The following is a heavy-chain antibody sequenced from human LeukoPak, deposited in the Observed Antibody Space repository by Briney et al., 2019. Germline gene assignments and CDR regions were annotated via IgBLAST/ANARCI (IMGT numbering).Heavy chain of an antibody. CDR1: GFTFSSYA. J-gene: IGHJ3*02. Sequence: GGSLRLSCAASGFTFSSYAMNWVRQAPGKGLEWVSTISGSGGSTFYADSVTGRFTIPRDNPKNTLYLQMNSLRAEDTAVYYCAKYRDSSGYYKASDIWGQGTMVTVSS. CDR2: ISGSGGST. V-gene: IGHV3-23*01. D-gene: IGHD3-22*01. CDR3: AKYRDSSGYYKASDI.